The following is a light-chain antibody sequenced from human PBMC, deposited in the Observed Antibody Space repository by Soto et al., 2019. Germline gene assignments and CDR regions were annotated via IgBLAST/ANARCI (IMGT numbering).Light chain of an antibody. J-gene: IGKJ1*01. Sequence: DIQMTQSPSTLSASVGDRVTITCRASQSITNWLAWYQQKPGKAPQLLLYKASNLETGVPTRFSGSGSGTEFTLTISSLQPDDFATYYCQQYITYSPWTFGQGTKVDFK. CDR2: KAS. V-gene: IGKV1-5*03. CDR3: QQYITYSPWT. CDR1: QSITNW.